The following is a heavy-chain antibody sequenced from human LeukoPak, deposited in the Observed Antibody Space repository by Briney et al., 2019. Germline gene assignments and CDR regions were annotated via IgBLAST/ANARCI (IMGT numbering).Heavy chain of an antibody. D-gene: IGHD3-10*01. CDR1: GGSISSSSYY. Sequence: PSETLSLTCTVSGGSISSSSYYWGWIRQPPGKGLEWIGEINHSGSTNYNPSLKSRVTISVDTSKNQFSLKLSSVTAADTAVYYCVAKLSPLRVALYYYMDVWGKGTTVTVSS. CDR3: VAKLSPLRVALYYYMDV. CDR2: INHSGST. J-gene: IGHJ6*03. V-gene: IGHV4-39*07.